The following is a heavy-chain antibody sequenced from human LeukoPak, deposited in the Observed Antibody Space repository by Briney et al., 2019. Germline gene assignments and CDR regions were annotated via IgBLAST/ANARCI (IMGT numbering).Heavy chain of an antibody. V-gene: IGHV3-66*02. CDR2: MYPWGSA. CDR1: GFTLSTND. CDR3: VRQGGGDNCR. J-gene: IGHJ4*01. Sequence: GGSLRPSCAASGFTLSTNDMNWVRQAPGKGLEWVSIMYPWGSAFYTDSVKGRFTVTRDESKNMMFLQMNTLRPDDTAMYYCVRQGGGDNCRWGQGALVSVSS. D-gene: IGHD4-23*01.